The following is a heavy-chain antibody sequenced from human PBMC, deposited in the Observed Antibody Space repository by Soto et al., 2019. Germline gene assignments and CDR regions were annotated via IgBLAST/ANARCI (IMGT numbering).Heavy chain of an antibody. V-gene: IGHV3-30*18. CDR1: GFTFSSYG. CDR2: ISYDGSNK. J-gene: IGHJ6*03. Sequence: GGSLRLSCAASGFTFSSYGMHWVRQAPGKGLEWVAVISYDGSNKYYADSVKGRFTISRDNSKNTLYLQMNSLRAEDTAVYYCAKPLRFLEWLLSSIYYYYYMDVWGKGTTVTVSS. D-gene: IGHD3-3*01. CDR3: AKPLRFLEWLLSSIYYYYYMDV.